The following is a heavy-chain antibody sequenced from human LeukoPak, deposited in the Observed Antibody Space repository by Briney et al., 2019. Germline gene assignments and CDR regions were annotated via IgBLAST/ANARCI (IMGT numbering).Heavy chain of an antibody. CDR2: IYYSGST. Sequence: PSETLPLTCTVSGGSISSYYWSWIRQPPGKGLEWIGYIYYSGSTNYNPSLKSRVTISVDTSKNQFSLKLSSVTAADTAVYYCASFWSGYAQGPRYYYMDVWGKGTTVTVSS. V-gene: IGHV4-59*01. CDR3: ASFWSGYAQGPRYYYMDV. D-gene: IGHD3-3*01. CDR1: GGSISSYY. J-gene: IGHJ6*03.